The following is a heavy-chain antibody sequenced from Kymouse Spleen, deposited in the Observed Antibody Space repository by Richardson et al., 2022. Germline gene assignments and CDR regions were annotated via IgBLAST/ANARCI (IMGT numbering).Heavy chain of an antibody. J-gene: IGHJ4*02. CDR2: ISAYNGNT. CDR1: GYTFTSYG. D-gene: IGHD6-13*01. V-gene: IGHV1-18*01. CDR3: ARGDVLMVYAPGYSSSWSFDY. Sequence: QVQLVQSGAEVKKPGASVKVSCKASGYTFTSYGISWVRQAPGQGLEWMGWISAYNGNTNYAQKLQGRVTMTTDTSTSTAYMELRSLRSDDTAVYYCARGDVLMVYAPGYSSSWSFDYWGQGTLVTVSS.